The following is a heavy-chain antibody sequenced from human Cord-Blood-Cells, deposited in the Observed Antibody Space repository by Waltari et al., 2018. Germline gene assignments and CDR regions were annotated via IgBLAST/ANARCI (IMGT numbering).Heavy chain of an antibody. Sequence: QVQLQESGPGLVKPSGTLSLTCAVSGGSISSSNWWSWVRQPPGRGLGWIGEIYHSGGPNEQPSLRGRFTIAVDKAKNEFSRRRGVVTAADTAVYYCAGGGIVVGPAAMDGNWFDPWGQGTLVTVSA. J-gene: IGHJ5*02. CDR3: AGGGIVVGPAAMDGNWFDP. CDR1: GGSISSSNW. CDR2: IYHSGGP. D-gene: IGHD2-2*01. V-gene: IGHV4-4*02.